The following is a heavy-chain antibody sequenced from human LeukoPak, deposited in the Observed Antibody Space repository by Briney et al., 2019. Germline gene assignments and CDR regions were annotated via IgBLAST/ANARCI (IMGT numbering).Heavy chain of an antibody. J-gene: IGHJ6*03. V-gene: IGHV3-48*03. CDR3: ARLGPVNKDHYIDV. Sequence: GGSLRLSCAASGFTFSSYEMNWVRQAPGKGLEWVSYISSSGSTIYYADSVKGRFTISRDNAKNSLYLQMNSLGAEDTAVYFCARLGPVNKDHYIDVGGKGTTVTISS. CDR1: GFTFSSYE. D-gene: IGHD4-17*01. CDR2: ISSSGSTI.